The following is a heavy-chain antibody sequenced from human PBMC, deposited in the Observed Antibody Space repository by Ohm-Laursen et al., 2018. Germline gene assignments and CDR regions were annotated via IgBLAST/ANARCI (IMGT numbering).Heavy chain of an antibody. CDR1: GFIVSSTY. V-gene: IGHV3-53*01. CDR2: IYTGGST. J-gene: IGHJ4*02. Sequence: SLRLSCAASGFIVSSTYMDWVRQAPGKGLEYVAVIYTGGSTDYADSVKGRFTISRDNSKNTLYLQMNSLRVEDTAVYYCARVLEYCSGGSCYDDYWGQGTLVTVSS. D-gene: IGHD2-15*01. CDR3: ARVLEYCSGGSCYDDY.